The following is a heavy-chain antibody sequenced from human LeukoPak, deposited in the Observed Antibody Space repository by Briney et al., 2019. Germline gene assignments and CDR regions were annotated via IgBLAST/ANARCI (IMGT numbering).Heavy chain of an antibody. CDR2: IYYSGST. CDR1: GGSISSSSYY. V-gene: IGHV4-39*01. Sequence: SETLSLACTVSGGSISSSSYYWGWIRQPPGKGLEWIGSIYYSGSTYYNPSLKSRVTISVDTSKNQFSLKLSSVTAADTAVYCCATTSLGYSSGWYYFDYWGQGTLVTVSS. J-gene: IGHJ4*02. D-gene: IGHD6-19*01. CDR3: ATTSLGYSSGWYYFDY.